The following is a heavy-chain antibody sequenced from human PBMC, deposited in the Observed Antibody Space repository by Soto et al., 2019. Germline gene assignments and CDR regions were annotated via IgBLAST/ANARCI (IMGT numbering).Heavy chain of an antibody. CDR3: ARSLGYCSGGTCVADYFDY. CDR1: GYSFTNFW. V-gene: IGHV5-51*01. Sequence: PGGSLKISCKGSGYSFTNFWIGWVRQMPGKGLEWMGIVYPGDSESIYSPSFQGQVTISVDKSISTSYLQWSSLKASDTAMYYCARSLGYCSGGTCVADYFDYWGQGTLVTVSS. CDR2: VYPGDSES. D-gene: IGHD2-15*01. J-gene: IGHJ4*02.